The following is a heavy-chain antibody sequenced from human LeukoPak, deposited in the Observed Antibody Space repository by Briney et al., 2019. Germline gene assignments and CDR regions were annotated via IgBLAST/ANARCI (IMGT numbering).Heavy chain of an antibody. Sequence: GGSLRLSCAVSEFIIRNYWMTWVRQVAGKGLEWVANINSDGSETHYVDSVKGRFTISRDNAKNTLFLQMSSLRAEDTALYYCAIPQILPDDIYNFWGQGTMVTVS. V-gene: IGHV3-7*01. D-gene: IGHD5-24*01. CDR2: INSDGSET. CDR3: AIPQILPDDIYNF. J-gene: IGHJ3*01. CDR1: EFIIRNYW.